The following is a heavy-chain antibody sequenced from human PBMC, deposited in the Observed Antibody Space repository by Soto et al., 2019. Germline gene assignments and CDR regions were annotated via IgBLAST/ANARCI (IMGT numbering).Heavy chain of an antibody. D-gene: IGHD3-10*01. CDR3: ARDARGDEAPMDY. V-gene: IGHV4-34*01. CDR2: INHSGST. CDR1: GGSFSGYY. J-gene: IGHJ4*02. Sequence: SETLSLTCAVYGGSFSGYYWSWIRQPPGKGLEWIGEINHSGSTNYNPSLKSRVTISVDTSKNQFSLKLSSVTAADTAVYYCARDARGDEAPMDYWGQGTLVTSPQ.